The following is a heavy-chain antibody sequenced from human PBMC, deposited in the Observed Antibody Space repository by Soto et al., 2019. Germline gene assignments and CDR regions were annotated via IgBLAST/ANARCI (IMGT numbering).Heavy chain of an antibody. CDR1: GFTFSDYY. D-gene: IGHD3-22*01. CDR2: ISSSSSYT. J-gene: IGHJ4*02. V-gene: IGHV3-11*06. CDR3: ARAGHFEGWLLYD. Sequence: PGGSLRLSCAASGFTFSDYYMSWIRQAPGKGLEWVSHISSSSSYTNYADSVKGRFTISRDNAKNSLYLQMNSLRAEDTAVYYCARAGHFEGWLLYDWGQGTLVTVSS.